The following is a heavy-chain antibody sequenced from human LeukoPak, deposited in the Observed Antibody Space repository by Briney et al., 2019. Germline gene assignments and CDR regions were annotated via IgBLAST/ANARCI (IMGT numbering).Heavy chain of an antibody. CDR2: MNSGGSEI. D-gene: IGHD4-23*01. V-gene: IGHV3-7*01. CDR3: ARAVHPGGAFDI. Sequence: GGSLRLSCEASGFTFRNSWMTWVRQAPGKGLEWVASMNSGGSEIRYVDSVEGRFTISRDNAKNSLYLQMYSLRAEDTAVFYCARAVHPGGAFDIWGQRTMVTVSS. CDR1: GFTFRNSW. J-gene: IGHJ3*02.